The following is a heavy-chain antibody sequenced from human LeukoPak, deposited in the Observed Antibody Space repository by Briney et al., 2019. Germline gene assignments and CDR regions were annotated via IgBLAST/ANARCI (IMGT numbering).Heavy chain of an antibody. CDR2: ISYDGSNK. D-gene: IGHD6-19*01. V-gene: IGHV3-30*18. CDR3: AKGVGYSSGWYTN. J-gene: IGHJ4*02. CDR1: GFTFSSYG. Sequence: GRSLRLSCAASGFTFSSYGMHWVRQAPGKGLEGVAVISYDGSNKYYADSAKGRFTISRDNSKNTLYLQMNSLRAEDTAVYYCAKGVGYSSGWYTNWGQGTLVTVSS.